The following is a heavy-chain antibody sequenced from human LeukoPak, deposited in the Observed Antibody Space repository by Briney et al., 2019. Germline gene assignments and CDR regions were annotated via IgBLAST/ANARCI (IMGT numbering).Heavy chain of an antibody. D-gene: IGHD2-15*01. CDR3: ARQNELRRRQYCGGGSCPTNWFDP. CDR2: IYYSGST. Sequence: SETLSLTCTVSGGSISSSSYYWGWIRQPPGKGLECIGSIYYSGSTYYNPSLKSRVTISVDTSKNQFSLKLSSVTAADTAVYYCARQNELRRRQYCGGGSCPTNWFDPWGQGTLVTVSS. V-gene: IGHV4-39*01. J-gene: IGHJ5*02. CDR1: GGSISSSSYY.